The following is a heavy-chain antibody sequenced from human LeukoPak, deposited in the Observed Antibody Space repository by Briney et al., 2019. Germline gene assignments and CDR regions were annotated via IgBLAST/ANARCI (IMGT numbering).Heavy chain of an antibody. Sequence: GASVKVSCKASGGTFSSYAISWVRQAPGQGLEWMGGIIPIFGTANYAQKFQGRVTITADESTNTAYMELSSLRSEDTAVYYCARGSYFDWLPRGWFDPWGQGTLVTVSS. CDR3: ARGSYFDWLPRGWFDP. V-gene: IGHV1-69*13. CDR2: IIPIFGTA. J-gene: IGHJ5*02. D-gene: IGHD3-9*01. CDR1: GGTFSSYA.